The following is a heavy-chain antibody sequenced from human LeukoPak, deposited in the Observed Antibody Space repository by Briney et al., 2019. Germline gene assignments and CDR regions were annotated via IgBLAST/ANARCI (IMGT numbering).Heavy chain of an antibody. CDR2: IFPSGST. D-gene: IGHD4-11*01. CDR3: ARITNSDYFDY. V-gene: IGHV4-4*07. J-gene: IGHJ4*01. Sequence: PSETLSLTCTVSGGSITTYHWSWIRQPAGKGLEWIGRIFPSGSTNYNPSLKSRVTISVGTSRSQFSLKLSSVTAADTAVYYCARITNSDYFDYWGQGTLVTVSS. CDR1: GGSITTYH.